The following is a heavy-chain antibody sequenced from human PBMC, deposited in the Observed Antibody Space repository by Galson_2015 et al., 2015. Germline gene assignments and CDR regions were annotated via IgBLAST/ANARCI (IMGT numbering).Heavy chain of an antibody. CDR2: IDWDDDK. Sequence: PALVKPTQTLTLTCTFSGFSLSTSGMCVSWIRQPPGKALEWLALIDWDDDKYYSTSLKTRLTISKDTSKNQVVLTMTNMDPVDTATYYCARALYGGNSVAVAFDIWGQGTMVTVSS. CDR3: ARALYGGNSVAVAFDI. CDR1: GFSLSTSGMC. D-gene: IGHD4-23*01. J-gene: IGHJ3*02. V-gene: IGHV2-70*01.